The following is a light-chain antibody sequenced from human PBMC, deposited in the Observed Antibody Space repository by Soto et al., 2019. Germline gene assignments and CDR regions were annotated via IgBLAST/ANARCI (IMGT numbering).Light chain of an antibody. CDR3: AAWDDILNGYV. CDR1: GSNIGNNY. J-gene: IGLJ1*01. Sequence: QSVLAQPPSVSAAPGQKVTISCSGSGSNIGNNYVSWYQQLPGTAPKLLIYENNKRPSGVPDRFSGSTSGTSASLVIRGLQSEDEADYYCAAWDDILNGYVFGGGTKVTV. V-gene: IGLV1-51*01. CDR2: ENN.